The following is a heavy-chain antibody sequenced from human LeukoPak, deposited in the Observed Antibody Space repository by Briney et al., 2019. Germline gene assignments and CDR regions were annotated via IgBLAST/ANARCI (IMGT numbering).Heavy chain of an antibody. CDR2: IWYEGSNT. Sequence: GGSLTLSCTACGLSFNTYRMLWVRQAPGKGLECVAVIWYEGSNTYYADSVKGRFTISRDNSKHTLYLQMNSLRAEDTAVYYCARGGPEWPLDYWGQGTLVTVSS. CDR1: GLSFNTYR. V-gene: IGHV3-33*01. J-gene: IGHJ4*02. CDR3: ARGGPEWPLDY. D-gene: IGHD3-3*01.